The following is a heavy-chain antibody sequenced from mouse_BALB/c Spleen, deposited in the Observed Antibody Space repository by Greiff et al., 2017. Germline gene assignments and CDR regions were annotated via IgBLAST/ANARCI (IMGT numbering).Heavy chain of an antibody. CDR3: AMGLRRDAMDY. J-gene: IGHJ4*01. Sequence: VQRVESGPGLVAPSQSLSITCTVSGFSLTSYGVHWVRQPPGKGLEWLGVIWAGGSTNYNSALMSRLSISKDNSKSQVFLKMNSLQTDDTAMYYCAMGLRRDAMDYWGQGTSVTVSS. V-gene: IGHV2-9*02. CDR2: IWAGGST. D-gene: IGHD2-2*01. CDR1: GFSLTSYG.